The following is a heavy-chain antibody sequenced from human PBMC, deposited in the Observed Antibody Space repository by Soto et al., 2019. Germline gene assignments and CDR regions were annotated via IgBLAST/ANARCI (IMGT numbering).Heavy chain of an antibody. J-gene: IGHJ5*01. V-gene: IGHV3-23*01. D-gene: IGHD1-26*01. CDR1: GGSFSQYA. CDR3: AKDRALGGLGDRLDS. CDR2: ISTSGDRT. Sequence: ETLSLTCGVYGGSFSQYAMNWVRQAPGKGLEWVSLISTSGDRTGYADSVRGRFTILRDNSKNELFLQMDNLRVEDTALYYCAKDRALGGLGDRLDSWGQGTLVTVSS.